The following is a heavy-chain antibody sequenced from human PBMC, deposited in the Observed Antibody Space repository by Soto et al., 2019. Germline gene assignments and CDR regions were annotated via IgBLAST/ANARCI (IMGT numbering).Heavy chain of an antibody. CDR2: INAGKGDT. CDR3: ARSPSLFVDY. V-gene: IGHV1-3*01. D-gene: IGHD2-2*01. J-gene: IGHJ4*01. Sequence: GASVKVSCKASGYIFINYAIHWVRQAPGQRLEWMGWINAGKGDTIYSQKFQDRITINRDTSASTAYMELGRLRPEDMAVYYCARSPSLFVDYWG. CDR1: GYIFINYA.